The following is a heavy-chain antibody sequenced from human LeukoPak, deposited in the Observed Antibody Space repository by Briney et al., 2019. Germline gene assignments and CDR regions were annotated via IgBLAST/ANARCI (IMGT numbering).Heavy chain of an antibody. Sequence: SETLSLTCTVSGGSIGSSTYYWVWIRQPPGKGLEWIGSIYYSGSTYYNPSLKSRVTISVDTSKNQFSLNLTSVTAADTAVYYCARSTTIKGWFDPWGQGTLVTVSS. D-gene: IGHD4-11*01. CDR1: GGSIGSSTYY. CDR2: IYYSGST. CDR3: ARSTTIKGWFDP. J-gene: IGHJ5*02. V-gene: IGHV4-39*01.